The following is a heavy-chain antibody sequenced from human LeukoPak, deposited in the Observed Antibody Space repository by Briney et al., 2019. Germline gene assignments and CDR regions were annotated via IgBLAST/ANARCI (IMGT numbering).Heavy chain of an antibody. D-gene: IGHD3-10*01. CDR2: INFKSGGT. J-gene: IGHJ4*02. Sequence: ASVMVSCKASGYSFSDYPMHWVRQAPGQGLEWMGRINFKSGGTSYAQNFQGRVTMTRDTSINTAYMELSGLTSDDTAVYYCARGGSGSGYLYYFDHWGQGTLVSVPS. CDR3: ARGGSGSGYLYYFDH. V-gene: IGHV1-2*06. CDR1: GYSFSDYP.